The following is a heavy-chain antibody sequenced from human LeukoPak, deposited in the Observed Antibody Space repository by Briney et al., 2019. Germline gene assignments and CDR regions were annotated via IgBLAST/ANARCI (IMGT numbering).Heavy chain of an antibody. CDR1: GGSISSGGYY. Sequence: SETLSLTCTVSGGSISSGGYYWSWIRQPPGKGLEWIGSIYYSGSTYYNPSLKSRVTISLDTSKNQFSLKLSSVTAADTAVYYCARDVHDSRNGDYWGQGTLVTVSS. D-gene: IGHD3-22*01. J-gene: IGHJ4*02. CDR2: IYYSGST. V-gene: IGHV4-39*07. CDR3: ARDVHDSRNGDY.